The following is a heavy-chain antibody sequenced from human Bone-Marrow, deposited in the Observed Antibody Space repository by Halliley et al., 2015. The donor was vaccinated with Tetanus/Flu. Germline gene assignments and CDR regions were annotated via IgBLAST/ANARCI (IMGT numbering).Heavy chain of an antibody. D-gene: IGHD3-10*01. CDR2: FSFYENHI. Sequence: VAVFSFYENHIYYGDSVKGRFTISRDNSKNMVYLQMNSLRRADTAVYYCAKGRRFGETDYFDSWGQGPLVTVSS. J-gene: IGHJ4*02. CDR3: AKGRRFGETDYFDS. V-gene: IGHV3-30*18.